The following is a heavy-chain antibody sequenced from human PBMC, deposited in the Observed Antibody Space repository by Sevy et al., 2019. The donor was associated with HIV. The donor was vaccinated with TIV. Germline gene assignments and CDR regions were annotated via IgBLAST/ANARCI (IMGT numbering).Heavy chain of an antibody. Sequence: GGSLRLSCATSGFHFNYHDMHWVRQAPGKGLEWVSSISSNSKYLYYADSVKGRFTVSRDKARSSLFLQLSDLRAGDTAVYYCARETAAAYYSDTSGFDYWGQGTLVTVSS. J-gene: IGHJ4*02. CDR3: ARETAAAYYSDTSGFDY. CDR1: GFHFNYHD. D-gene: IGHD3-22*01. V-gene: IGHV3-21*06. CDR2: ISSNSKYL.